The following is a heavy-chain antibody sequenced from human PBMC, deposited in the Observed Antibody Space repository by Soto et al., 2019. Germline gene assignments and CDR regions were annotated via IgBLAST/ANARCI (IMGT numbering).Heavy chain of an antibody. CDR3: AKTAGYDYVWGSYLP. CDR1: GFTFSSYG. D-gene: IGHD3-16*01. CDR2: ISYDGSDK. Sequence: QPGGSLRLSCAGSGFTFSSYGMHWVRQAPGKGLEWVAVISYDGSDKYYGDSVKGRFTISRDDSKNTLYLQMNSLRVEDTAIYYCAKTAGYDYVWGSYLPWGQGTLVTVSS. V-gene: IGHV3-30*18. J-gene: IGHJ5*02.